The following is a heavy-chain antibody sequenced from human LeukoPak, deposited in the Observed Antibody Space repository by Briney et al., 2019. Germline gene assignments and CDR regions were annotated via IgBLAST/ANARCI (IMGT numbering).Heavy chain of an antibody. J-gene: IGHJ4*02. Sequence: GGSLRLSCATSGFTFSRHGLYWVRQAPGKGLEWVAVIWYDGSKKYYADSVKGRSTISRDNSKNTLYLEMNSLRAEDTAVYYCARDVSYNSLDYWGQGTLVTVSS. CDR1: GFTFSRHG. CDR2: IWYDGSKK. D-gene: IGHD6-13*01. CDR3: ARDVSYNSLDY. V-gene: IGHV3-33*07.